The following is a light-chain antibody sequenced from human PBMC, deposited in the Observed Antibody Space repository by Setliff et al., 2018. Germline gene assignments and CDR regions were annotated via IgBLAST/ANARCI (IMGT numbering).Light chain of an antibody. J-gene: IGLJ2*01. Sequence: VLTQPPSVSGTPGQGVIISCSGSRSNIGSNTVNWYQQVPGTAPKLLIYSNNQRPSGVPDRFSGSRSGTSASLAISGLQSEDEADYFCAAWDDSLSGVEFGGGTKVTVL. V-gene: IGLV1-44*01. CDR2: SNN. CDR3: AAWDDSLSGVE. CDR1: RSNIGSNT.